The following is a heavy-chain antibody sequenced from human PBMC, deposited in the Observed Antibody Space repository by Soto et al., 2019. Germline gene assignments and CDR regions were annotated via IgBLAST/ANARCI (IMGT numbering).Heavy chain of an antibody. CDR3: ESTVYYYDSSGYYYFSRFDY. V-gene: IGHV4-59*01. CDR1: GGSISSYY. Sequence: QVQLQESGPGLVKPSETLSLTCTVSGGSISSYYWSWIRQPPGKGLEWIGFIYYSGSTNYNPSLKRRVTRAVDTSKNPFSLKLRSVTAADTAVYYWESTVYYYDSSGYYYFSRFDYWGQGTLVTVSS. CDR2: IYYSGST. J-gene: IGHJ4*02. D-gene: IGHD3-22*01.